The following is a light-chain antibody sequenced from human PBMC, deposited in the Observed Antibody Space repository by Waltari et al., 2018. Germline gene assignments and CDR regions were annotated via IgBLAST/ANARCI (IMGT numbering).Light chain of an antibody. CDR2: TAS. J-gene: IGKJ2*01. Sequence: DIQMTQSPSFVSASVGDRVTITCRASQGISSRLACYQQKPGKAPKLLIYTASTLQSGVPSRFSGSGSGTEFTLIITTLQPEDFATYFCLQAYSFPRTFGQGTKLEIK. V-gene: IGKV1-12*01. CDR1: QGISSR. CDR3: LQAYSFPRT.